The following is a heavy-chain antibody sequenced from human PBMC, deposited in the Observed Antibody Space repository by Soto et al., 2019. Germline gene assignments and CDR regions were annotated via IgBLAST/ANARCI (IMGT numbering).Heavy chain of an antibody. CDR2: IYYSGST. CDR3: ARDVNTWYFDL. Sequence: QVQLQESGPGLVKSSETLSLTCTVSGGSISSYYWSWIRQPPGKELEWIGYIYYSGSTNYNPSLKSRVTISVATSKNQFSLKLSSVTAADTAVYYCARDVNTWYFDLWGRGTLVTVSS. CDR1: GGSISSYY. J-gene: IGHJ2*01. V-gene: IGHV4-59*01.